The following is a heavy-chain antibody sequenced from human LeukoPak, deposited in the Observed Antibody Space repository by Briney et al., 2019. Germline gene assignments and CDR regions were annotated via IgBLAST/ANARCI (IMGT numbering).Heavy chain of an antibody. CDR3: ARRSSSWYYFED. D-gene: IGHD6-13*01. Sequence: SETLSLTCTVSGGSITSSDYWWAWIRLPPGRGLEWIGSIYYSGSTYYNPPLKSRATSSVDTSKNQFSLKLSSVTAADAAVYFCARRSSSWYYFEDWGQGTLVTVSS. CDR2: IYYSGST. J-gene: IGHJ4*02. CDR1: GGSITSSDYW. V-gene: IGHV4-39*07.